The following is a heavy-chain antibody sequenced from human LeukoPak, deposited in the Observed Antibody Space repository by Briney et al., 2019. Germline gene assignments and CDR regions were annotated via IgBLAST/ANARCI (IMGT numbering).Heavy chain of an antibody. J-gene: IGHJ5*02. CDR1: GGSFSGYY. D-gene: IGHD6-13*01. CDR3: ARHTHNRNSRRLKAAAGIADWFDP. V-gene: IGHV4-34*01. CDR2: INHSGST. Sequence: SETLSLTCAVYGGSFSGYYWSWIRQPPGKGLEWIGEINHSGSTNYNPSLKSRVTISVDTSKNQFSLKLSSVTAADTAVYYCARHTHNRNSRRLKAAAGIADWFDPWGQGTLVTVSS.